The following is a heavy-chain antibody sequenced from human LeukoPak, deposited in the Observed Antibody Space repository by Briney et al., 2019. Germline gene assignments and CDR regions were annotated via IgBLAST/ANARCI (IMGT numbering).Heavy chain of an antibody. V-gene: IGHV4-34*01. D-gene: IGHD6-19*01. CDR2: INHSGST. CDR3: ARTTVAGTWWFDP. CDR1: GGSFSGYY. Sequence: KPSETLSLTCAVYGGSFSGYYWSWIRQPPGKGLEWIGEINHSGSTNYNPSLKSRVTISVDTSKNQFSLKLSSVTAADTAVYYCARTTVAGTWWFDPWGQGTLVTVSS. J-gene: IGHJ5*02.